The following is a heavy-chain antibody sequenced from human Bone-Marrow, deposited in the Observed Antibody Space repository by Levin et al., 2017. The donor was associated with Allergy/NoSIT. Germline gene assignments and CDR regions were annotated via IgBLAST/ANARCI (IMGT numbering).Heavy chain of an antibody. CDR1: GFKFSNND. J-gene: IGHJ4*02. CDR2: IGTAGDI. D-gene: IGHD2-8*02. CDR3: ARGERLRSVGLCYCGVCGD. Sequence: GGSLRLSCAASGFKFSNNDMHWVRQAAGKGLEWVASIGTAGDIYYSGAVKGRFIISRDNAKTSSSLQLNSLRVGDTAIYYCARGERLRSVGLCYCGVCGDWGQGTLVTVSS. V-gene: IGHV3-13*01.